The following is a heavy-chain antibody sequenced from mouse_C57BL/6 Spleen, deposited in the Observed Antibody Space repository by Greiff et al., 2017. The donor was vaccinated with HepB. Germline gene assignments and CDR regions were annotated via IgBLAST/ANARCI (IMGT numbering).Heavy chain of an antibody. D-gene: IGHD1-1*01. V-gene: IGHV1-59*01. CDR1: GYTFTSYW. Sequence: VQLQQPGAELVRPGPSVKLSCKASGYTFTSYWMHWVKQRPGQGLEWIGVIDPSDSYTNYNQKFKGKATLTVDTSSSTAYMQLSSLTSEDSAVYYCAIITTVVAFDYWGQGTTLTVSS. J-gene: IGHJ2*01. CDR3: AIITTVVAFDY. CDR2: IDPSDSYT.